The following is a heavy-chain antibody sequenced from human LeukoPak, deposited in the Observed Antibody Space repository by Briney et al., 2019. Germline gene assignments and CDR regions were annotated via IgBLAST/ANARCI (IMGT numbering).Heavy chain of an antibody. V-gene: IGHV4-59*01. D-gene: IGHD7-27*01. Sequence: SETLSLTCTASGGSISSYYWSWIRQPPGKGLEWIGYIYYSGSTNYNPSLKGRVTISVDTSKNQFSLKLSSVTAADTAVYYCARVPETGDNNWFDPWGQGTLVTVSS. J-gene: IGHJ5*02. CDR1: GGSISSYY. CDR2: IYYSGST. CDR3: ARVPETGDNNWFDP.